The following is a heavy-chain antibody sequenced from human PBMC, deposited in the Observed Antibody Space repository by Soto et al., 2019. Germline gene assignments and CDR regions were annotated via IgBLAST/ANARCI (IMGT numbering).Heavy chain of an antibody. CDR3: ARSNQQLAKTYGMDV. D-gene: IGHD6-13*01. J-gene: IGHJ6*02. CDR1: GLTFSSYG. CDR2: IWYDGSNK. Sequence: QVQLVESGGGVVQPGTSLRLSCAASGLTFSSYGMHWVRQAPGKGLEWVAVIWYDGSNKYYADSVKGRFTISRDNSKNTLYLQMNSLRAEDTAVYYCARSNQQLAKTYGMDVWGQGTTVTVSS. V-gene: IGHV3-33*01.